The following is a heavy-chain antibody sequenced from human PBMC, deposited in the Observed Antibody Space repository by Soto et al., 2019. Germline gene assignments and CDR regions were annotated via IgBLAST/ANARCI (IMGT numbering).Heavy chain of an antibody. CDR3: ARMTVYCSSTSCYVPPGLGY. CDR2: INAGNGNT. Sequence: ASVKVSCKASGYTFTSYAMHWVRQAPGQRLEWKGWINAGNGNTKYSQKYQGRVTITRDTSASTAYMELSNLRSEDAAVYYFARMTVYCSSTSCYVPPGLGYWGQGTLVTVSS. J-gene: IGHJ4*02. D-gene: IGHD2-2*01. CDR1: GYTFTSYA. V-gene: IGHV1-3*01.